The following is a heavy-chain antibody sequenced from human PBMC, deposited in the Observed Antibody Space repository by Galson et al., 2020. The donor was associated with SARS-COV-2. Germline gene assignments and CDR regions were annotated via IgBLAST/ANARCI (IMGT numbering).Heavy chain of an antibody. J-gene: IGHJ6*03. V-gene: IGHV4-59*01. D-gene: IGHD6-13*01. CDR2: IYYTRENT. CDR3: ARGDYSSSHFPYYYMDV. Sequence: SETLSLTCTVSGGSIASYYGSWVRQPPGKGLEWIGYIYYTRENTKSNPSLSSRVTMSMAASTNQFSLKLTSVTAADTAIYYCARGDYSSSHFPYYYMDVWGQGTTVTVSS. CDR1: GGSIASYY.